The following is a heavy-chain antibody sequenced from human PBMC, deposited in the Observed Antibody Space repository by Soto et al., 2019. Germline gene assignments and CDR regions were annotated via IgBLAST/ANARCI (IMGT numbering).Heavy chain of an antibody. J-gene: IGHJ6*02. D-gene: IGHD5-12*01. CDR3: AKDLIVATTYYYYGMDV. Sequence: QVQLVESGGGVVQPGRSLRLSCAASGFTFSRYGMHWVRQAPGKGLEWVAVISYDGSNKYYADSVKGRFTISRDNSKNTLYLQMNSLRAEHTAVYYCAKDLIVATTYYYYGMDVWGQGTTVTVSS. CDR2: ISYDGSNK. CDR1: GFTFSRYG. V-gene: IGHV3-30*18.